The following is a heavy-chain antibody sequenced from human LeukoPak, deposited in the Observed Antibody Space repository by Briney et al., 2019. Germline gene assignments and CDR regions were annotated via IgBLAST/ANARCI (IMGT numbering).Heavy chain of an antibody. J-gene: IGHJ5*02. Sequence: PSETLSLTCAVYGGSFSGYYWSWIRQPPGKGLEWIGEINHSGSTNYNPSLKSRVTISVDTSKNQFSLKLSSVTAADTAVCYCARRGHGSGSYSWFDPWGQGTLVTVSS. CDR2: INHSGST. CDR1: GGSFSGYY. V-gene: IGHV4-34*01. D-gene: IGHD3-10*01. CDR3: ARRGHGSGSYSWFDP.